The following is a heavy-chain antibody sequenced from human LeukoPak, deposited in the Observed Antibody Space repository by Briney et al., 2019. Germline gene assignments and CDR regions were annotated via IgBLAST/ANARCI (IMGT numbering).Heavy chain of an antibody. Sequence: SETLSLTCTVSGGSISSSSYYWGWIRQPPGKGLEWIGSIYYSGSTYYNPSLKSRVTISVDTSKNQFSLKLSSVTAADTAVYYCARDRYRSGSYFDPWGQGTLVTVSS. CDR2: IYYSGST. CDR1: GGSISSSSYY. D-gene: IGHD6-19*01. V-gene: IGHV4-39*07. J-gene: IGHJ5*02. CDR3: ARDRYRSGSYFDP.